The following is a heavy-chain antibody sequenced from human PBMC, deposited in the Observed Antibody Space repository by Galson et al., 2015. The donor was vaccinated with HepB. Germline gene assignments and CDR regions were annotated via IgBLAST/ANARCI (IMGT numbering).Heavy chain of an antibody. J-gene: IGHJ4*02. CDR1: GFTFSDYV. CDR3: TRDTPIGSAGSYYFDY. Sequence: SLRLSCATSGFTFSDYVMHWVRQPPGKGLEYVSAISTYGGTTYYADSVKNRFTISRDNSKNTLFLQMDSLRPEDAAVYYCTRDTPIGSAGSYYFDYWGQGTQVTVSS. CDR2: ISTYGGTT. D-gene: IGHD3-10*01. V-gene: IGHV3-64*02.